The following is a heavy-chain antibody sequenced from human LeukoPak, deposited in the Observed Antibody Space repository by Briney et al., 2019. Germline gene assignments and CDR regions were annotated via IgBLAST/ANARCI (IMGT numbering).Heavy chain of an antibody. CDR3: ARDRRVTTAGWFDP. V-gene: IGHV4-4*07. D-gene: IGHD4-17*01. Sequence: SETLSLTCAVYGGSFSGYYWSWIRQPAGKGLEWIGRIYTSGSTNYNPSLKSRVTISVDTSKNQFSLKLSSVTAADTAVYYCARDRRVTTAGWFDPWGQGTLVTVSS. CDR2: IYTSGST. CDR1: GGSFSGYY. J-gene: IGHJ5*02.